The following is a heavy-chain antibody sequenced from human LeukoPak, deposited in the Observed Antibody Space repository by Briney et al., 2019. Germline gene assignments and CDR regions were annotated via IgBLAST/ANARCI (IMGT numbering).Heavy chain of an antibody. CDR2: IYSGGST. Sequence: GGSLRLSCAASGFTVSSNYMSWVRQAPGKGLEWVSVIYSGGSTYYADSVKGRFTISRHNSKNTLYLQMNSLRADDTALYYCAKMKGQRLNDYCMDVWGKGTTVTVSS. V-gene: IGHV3-53*01. CDR1: GFTVSSNY. J-gene: IGHJ6*03. CDR3: AKMKGQRLNDYCMDV.